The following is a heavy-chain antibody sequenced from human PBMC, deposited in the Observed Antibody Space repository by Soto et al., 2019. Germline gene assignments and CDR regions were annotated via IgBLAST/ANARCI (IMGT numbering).Heavy chain of an antibody. D-gene: IGHD3-16*02. CDR3: ARAGIWGSYSYTDDAFDI. J-gene: IGHJ3*02. CDR1: GDSVSSNSAA. CDR2: TYYRSKWYN. Sequence: SQTLSLTCAISGDSVSSNSAAWNWIRQSPSRGLEWLGRTYYRSKWYNDYAVSVKSRITINPDTSRNQFSLQLNSVTPEDTAVYYCARAGIWGSYSYTDDAFDIWVQGTMVTVSS. V-gene: IGHV6-1*01.